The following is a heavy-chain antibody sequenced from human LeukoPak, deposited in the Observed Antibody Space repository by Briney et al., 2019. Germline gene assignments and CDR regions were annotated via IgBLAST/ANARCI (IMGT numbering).Heavy chain of an antibody. V-gene: IGHV1-69*04. D-gene: IGHD4-17*01. CDR1: GGTFSSYA. J-gene: IGHJ5*02. Sequence: VASVKVSCKASGGTFSSYAISWVRPAPGQGLEWMGRIIPILGIANYAQKFQGRVTITADKSTSTAYMELSSLRSEDTAVYYCARESYGDYFLPNARENRFDPWGQGTLVTVSS. CDR3: ARESYGDYFLPNARENRFDP. CDR2: IIPILGIA.